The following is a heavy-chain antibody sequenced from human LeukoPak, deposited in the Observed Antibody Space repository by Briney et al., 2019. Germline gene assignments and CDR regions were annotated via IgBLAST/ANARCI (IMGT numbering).Heavy chain of an antibody. J-gene: IGHJ4*02. V-gene: IGHV3-20*04. Sequence: GGSLRLSCAASGFTSDDYGMSWVRQAPGKGLEWVSGITWNGGSTGYADSVKGRFTISRDNAKNSLYLQMNSLGAEDTALYYCARGDANWGYYFDYWGQGTLVTVSS. CDR2: ITWNGGST. CDR1: GFTSDDYG. D-gene: IGHD7-27*01. CDR3: ARGDANWGYYFDY.